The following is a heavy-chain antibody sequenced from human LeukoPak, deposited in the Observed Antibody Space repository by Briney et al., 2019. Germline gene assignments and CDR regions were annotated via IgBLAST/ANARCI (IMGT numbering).Heavy chain of an antibody. CDR3: AGLRGYCSGGSCYRPAFANFDY. CDR2: INHSGST. Sequence: SETLSLTCAVYGGSFSGYYWSWIRQPPGKGLEWIGEINHSGSTNYNPSLKSRVTISVDTSKNQFSLKLSSVTAADTAVYYCAGLRGYCSGGSCYRPAFANFDYWGQGTLVTVSP. V-gene: IGHV4-34*01. D-gene: IGHD2-15*01. CDR1: GGSFSGYY. J-gene: IGHJ4*02.